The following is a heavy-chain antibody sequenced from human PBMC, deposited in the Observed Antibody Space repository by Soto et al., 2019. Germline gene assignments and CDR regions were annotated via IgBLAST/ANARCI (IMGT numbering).Heavy chain of an antibody. V-gene: IGHV1-69*02. Sequence: QVQLGQSGAEVKKPGSSVKVSCKASGGTFSSYTISWVRQAPGQGLEWMGRIIPILGIANYAQKFKGRVTITADKSTSTAYMELSSLRSEDTAVYYCARASAARIAAAGTAYYFDYWGQGTLVTVSS. CDR3: ARASAARIAAAGTAYYFDY. J-gene: IGHJ4*02. CDR2: IIPILGIA. CDR1: GGTFSSYT. D-gene: IGHD6-13*01.